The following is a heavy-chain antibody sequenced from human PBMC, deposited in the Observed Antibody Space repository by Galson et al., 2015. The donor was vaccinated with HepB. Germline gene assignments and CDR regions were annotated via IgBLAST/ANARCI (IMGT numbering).Heavy chain of an antibody. CDR3: AREGAMIVVVINALGAFDI. CDR2: ISYDGSNK. D-gene: IGHD3-22*01. J-gene: IGHJ3*02. V-gene: IGHV3-30-3*01. CDR1: GFTFSSYA. Sequence: SLRLSCAASGFTFSSYAMHWVRQAPGKGLEWVAVISYDGSNKYYADSVKGRFTISRDNSKNTLYLQMNSLRAEDTAVYYCAREGAMIVVVINALGAFDIWGQGAMVTVSS.